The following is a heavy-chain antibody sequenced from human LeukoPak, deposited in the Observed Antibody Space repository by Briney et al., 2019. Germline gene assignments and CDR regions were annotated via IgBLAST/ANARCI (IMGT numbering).Heavy chain of an antibody. D-gene: IGHD3-22*01. J-gene: IGHJ4*02. Sequence: GASVKVSCKASGYTFTNYGISWVRQAPGQGLEWMGWISAYNDNTHYAQKLQGRVTMTTDTSTSTAYMELRSPRSDDTAVYYCATSGEKYDSSGYPFDYWGQGTLVTVSS. CDR1: GYTFTNYG. CDR3: ATSGEKYDSSGYPFDY. V-gene: IGHV1-18*01. CDR2: ISAYNDNT.